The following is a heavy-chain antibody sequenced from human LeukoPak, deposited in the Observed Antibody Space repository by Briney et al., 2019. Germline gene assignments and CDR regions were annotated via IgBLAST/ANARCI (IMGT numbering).Heavy chain of an antibody. Sequence: ASVKVSCKASGGTFSSYAISWVRQAPGQGLEWMGRFIPILGIANYAQKFQGRVTITADKSTSTAYMELSSLRSEDTAVYYCASGYGDYNQYYYYGMDVWGQGTTVTVSS. CDR2: FIPILGIA. V-gene: IGHV1-69*04. CDR1: GGTFSSYA. D-gene: IGHD4-17*01. CDR3: ASGYGDYNQYYYYGMDV. J-gene: IGHJ6*02.